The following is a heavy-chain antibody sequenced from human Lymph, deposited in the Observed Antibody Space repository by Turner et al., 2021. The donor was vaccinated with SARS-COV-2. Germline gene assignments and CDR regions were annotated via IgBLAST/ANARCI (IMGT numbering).Heavy chain of an antibody. Sequence: QVQLVQSGAEVKKPGASVKVSCKAGGYTVTGYYMHWVRQAPGQGLEWMGWINPNSGGTNYAQKFQGRVTMTRDTSISTAYMELSRLRSDDTAVYYCARDVERYNDFWSGYSGGYGLDVWGQGTTVTVSS. CDR1: GYTVTGYY. D-gene: IGHD3-3*01. V-gene: IGHV1-2*02. CDR2: INPNSGGT. CDR3: ARDVERYNDFWSGYSGGYGLDV. J-gene: IGHJ6*02.